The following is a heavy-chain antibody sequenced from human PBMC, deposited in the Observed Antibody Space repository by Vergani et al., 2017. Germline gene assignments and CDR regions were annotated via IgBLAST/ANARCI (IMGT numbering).Heavy chain of an antibody. CDR1: GFTFIMHA. Sequence: EVQLLESGGDLVQPGGSLRLSCAASGFTFIMHAMSWVRPAPGKGLEWVSTLSASDRRTHYADSVKGRFTISRDNSKNTLFLHMNSLRPEDTAVYYCAKVGRSEVAGTGGAFDIWGQGTMVTVSS. J-gene: IGHJ3*02. CDR3: AKVGRSEVAGTGGAFDI. V-gene: IGHV3-23*01. D-gene: IGHD6-19*01. CDR2: LSASDRRT.